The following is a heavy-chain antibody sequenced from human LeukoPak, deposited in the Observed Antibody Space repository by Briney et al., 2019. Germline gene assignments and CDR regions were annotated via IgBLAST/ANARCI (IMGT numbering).Heavy chain of an antibody. CDR3: SGLYYNILTGYSFDY. V-gene: IGHV4-59*01. D-gene: IGHD3-9*01. CDR2: IYYSGST. CDR1: GASLSSYY. J-gene: IGHJ4*02. Sequence: SETLSLTCTVSGASLSSYYWSWVRQPPGKGLEWIGYIYYSGSTTYNPSLTSRVTISVDTSKNKFSLMLSSVTAADTAVYCFSGLYYNILTGYSFDYGGQGTLVTASS.